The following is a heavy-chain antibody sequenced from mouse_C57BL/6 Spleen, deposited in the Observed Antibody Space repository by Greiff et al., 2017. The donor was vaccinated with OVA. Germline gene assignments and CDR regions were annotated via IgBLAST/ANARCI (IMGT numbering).Heavy chain of an antibody. J-gene: IGHJ2*01. CDR2: ISSGSSTI. D-gene: IGHD2-1*01. Sequence: VQLKESGGGLVKPGGSLKLSCAASGFTFSDYGMHWVRQAPEKGLEWVAYISSGSSTIYYADTVKGRFTISRDNAKNTLFLQMTSLRSEDTAMYYCARYGNSLDYWGQGTTLTVSS. CDR1: GFTFSDYG. V-gene: IGHV5-17*01. CDR3: ARYGNSLDY.